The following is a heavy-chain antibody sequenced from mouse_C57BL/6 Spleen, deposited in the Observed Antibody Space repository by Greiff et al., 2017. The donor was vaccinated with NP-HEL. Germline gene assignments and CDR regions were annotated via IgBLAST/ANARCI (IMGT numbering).Heavy chain of an antibody. Sequence: VQLKESGAELVKPGASVKLSCTASGFNIKDYYMHWVKQRTEQGLEWIGRIDPEDGDTKYAPKFQGKATITADTSSNTAYLQLSSLTSEDTAVYYCAPYGYDAGYYAMDYWGQGTSVTVSS. CDR1: GFNIKDYY. V-gene: IGHV14-2*01. CDR3: APYGYDAGYYAMDY. J-gene: IGHJ4*01. CDR2: IDPEDGDT. D-gene: IGHD2-2*01.